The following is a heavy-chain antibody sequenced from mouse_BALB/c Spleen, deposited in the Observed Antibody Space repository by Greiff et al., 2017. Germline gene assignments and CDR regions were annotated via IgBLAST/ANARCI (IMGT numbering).Heavy chain of an antibody. CDR1: GASINSGY. D-gene: IGHD2-3*01. CDR3: ARARDGYYFDY. CDR2: ISYSGST. J-gene: IGHJ2*01. Sequence: VQLQQSGPSLVKPSQTLSLTCSVTGASINSGYGNWIRKFQGNKLEYMGYISYSGSTYYNPSLKCRIAITRETTKNQYYLQLNTVHTENTATYYFARARDGYYFDYWGQGTTLTVSS. V-gene: IGHV3-8*02.